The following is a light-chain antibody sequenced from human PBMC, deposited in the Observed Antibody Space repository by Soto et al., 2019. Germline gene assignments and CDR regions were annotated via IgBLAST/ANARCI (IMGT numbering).Light chain of an antibody. V-gene: IGKV3-15*01. CDR3: QQYDYWWT. CDR2: RAS. Sequence: EVVMTQSPVTLSVSPGERATLSCRASQSVTSNLAWYQHRPGQAPRLLVYRASARATGVPARFSGSGSGTEFTLTISSLQSEDFGIYYCQQYDYWWTFGQGTKVEI. J-gene: IGKJ1*01. CDR1: QSVTSN.